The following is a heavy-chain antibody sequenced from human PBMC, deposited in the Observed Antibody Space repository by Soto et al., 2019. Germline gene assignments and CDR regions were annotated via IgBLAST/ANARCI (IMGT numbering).Heavy chain of an antibody. V-gene: IGHV4-30-4*08. J-gene: IGHJ4*02. D-gene: IGHD3-10*01. CDR1: GGSISSGGYY. CDR2: TYYSGST. Sequence: SETLSLTCTVSGGSISSGGYYWSWIRQHPGKGLEWIGYTYYSGSTYYNPSLKSRVTISVDTSKNQFSLKLSSVAAAGTAVYYCARAVVRGVTHYYFDYWGQGTLVTVSS. CDR3: ARAVVRGVTHYYFDY.